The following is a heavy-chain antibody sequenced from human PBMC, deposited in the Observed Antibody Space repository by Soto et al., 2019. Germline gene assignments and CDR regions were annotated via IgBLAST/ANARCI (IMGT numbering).Heavy chain of an antibody. CDR2: IIPIFGTA. CDR1: GGTFSSYA. V-gene: IGHV1-69*12. Sequence: QVQLVQSGAEVKKPGSSVKVSCKASGGTFSSYAISWVRQAPGQGLEWMGGIIPIFGTANYAQKFQGRVTITADEATSTAYMELSSLRSEDTAVYYCARGVAAAAQYYYYYYGMDVWGQGTTVTVSS. CDR3: ARGVAAAAQYYYYYYGMDV. J-gene: IGHJ6*02. D-gene: IGHD6-13*01.